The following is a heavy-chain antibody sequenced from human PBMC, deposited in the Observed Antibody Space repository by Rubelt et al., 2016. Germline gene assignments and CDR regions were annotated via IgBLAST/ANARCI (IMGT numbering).Heavy chain of an antibody. J-gene: IGHJ5*02. CDR1: DSSMNIHS. D-gene: IGHD6-6*01. CDR3: ARDDSTSSAGWFDP. Sequence: QVLLQESGPGLVKPSETLSLTCSISDSSMNIHSWSWFRRPPGKGLEWIGFVSDSGRTNYNPSLESRVSLSMDRSKAEFYMNLKSVTASDTAVYYCARDDSTSSAGWFDPWGPGTLVTVSS. CDR2: VSDSGRT. V-gene: IGHV4-59*11.